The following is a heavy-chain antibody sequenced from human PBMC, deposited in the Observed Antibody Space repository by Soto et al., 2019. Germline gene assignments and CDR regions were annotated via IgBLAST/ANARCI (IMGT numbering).Heavy chain of an antibody. V-gene: IGHV3-48*03. D-gene: IGHD3-9*01. Sequence: GGSLRLSCAASGFTFSSYEMNWVRQAPGKGLEWVSYISSSGGTIYYADSVKGRFTISRDNAKNSLFLQMNSLRAEDTAVYYCAREAXGYDILTGYPSRYGLDVWGQGTTVTVSS. J-gene: IGHJ6*02. CDR2: ISSSGGTI. CDR3: AREAXGYDILTGYPSRYGLDV. CDR1: GFTFSSYE.